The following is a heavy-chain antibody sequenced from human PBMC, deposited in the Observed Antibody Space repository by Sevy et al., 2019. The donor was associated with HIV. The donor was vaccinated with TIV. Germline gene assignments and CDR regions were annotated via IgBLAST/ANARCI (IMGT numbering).Heavy chain of an antibody. CDR2: ITWDAGRT. V-gene: IGHV3-43*01. CDR3: ARPSRGLVVVSWYFDL. D-gene: IGHD2-15*01. Sequence: GGSLRLSCAASGFTFDDYTMHWVRQAPGKGLEWVSLITWDAGRTYYADSVKGRFTISRDNSRKSLYLQMNSLTSDDSALCYCARPSRGLVVVSWYFDLWGRGTLVTVSS. J-gene: IGHJ2*01. CDR1: GFTFDDYT.